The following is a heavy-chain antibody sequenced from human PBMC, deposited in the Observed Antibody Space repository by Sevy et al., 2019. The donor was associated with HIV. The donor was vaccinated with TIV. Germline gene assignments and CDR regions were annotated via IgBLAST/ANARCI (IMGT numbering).Heavy chain of an antibody. CDR2: INHSGTT. J-gene: IGHJ5*02. V-gene: IGHV4-34*01. CDR1: GGSFSGYY. CDR3: ARAPPVVVVPGAPSWFDP. D-gene: IGHD2-2*01. Sequence: TLSLTCAVYGGSFSGYYWNWIRQSPGKGLEWIGEINHSGTTHYNPSLKSRVTISVDTSKNQFSLRLTSVPASDTAVYYCARAPPVVVVPGAPSWFDPWGQGTLVTVSS.